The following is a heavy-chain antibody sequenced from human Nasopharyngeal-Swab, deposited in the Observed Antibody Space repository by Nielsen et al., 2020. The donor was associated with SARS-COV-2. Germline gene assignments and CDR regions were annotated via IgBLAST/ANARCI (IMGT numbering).Heavy chain of an antibody. CDR1: GGSISSYY. V-gene: IGHV4-59*08. Sequence: SETLSLTCTVSGGSISSYYWSWIRQPPGKGLEWIGYIYYSGSTNYNPSLKSRVTISVDTSKNQFSLKLSSVTAADTAAYYCARRTRYSNYAYYYMDVWGKGTTVTVSS. D-gene: IGHD4-11*01. CDR2: IYYSGST. J-gene: IGHJ6*03. CDR3: ARRTRYSNYAYYYMDV.